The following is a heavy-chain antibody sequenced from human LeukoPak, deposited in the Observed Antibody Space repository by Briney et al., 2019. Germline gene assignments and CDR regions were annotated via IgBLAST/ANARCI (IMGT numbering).Heavy chain of an antibody. J-gene: IGHJ4*02. Sequence: GGSLRLSCEASGFIFQDFGMSWVRQAPGKGLEWVSVLNWNGGITDYADSVKGRFAISRDNAKNSLYLEMHSLRAEDTALYYCARDGGYCSSSTCYTLDYWGQGVLVTVSS. CDR1: GFIFQDFG. CDR3: ARDGGYCSSSTCYTLDY. D-gene: IGHD2-2*02. CDR2: LNWNGGIT. V-gene: IGHV3-20*04.